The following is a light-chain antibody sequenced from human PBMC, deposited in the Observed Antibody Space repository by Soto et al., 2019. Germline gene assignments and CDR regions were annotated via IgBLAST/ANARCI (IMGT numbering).Light chain of an antibody. J-gene: IGLJ3*02. Sequence: QSVVTQPPSASGTPGQRVIISCSGSSSNIGSHVVNWYQQLPGTAPKLLMYNNDQRPSGVPTRFSGSRSGTSASLAISGLQSEDEAEYYCATWDASLHVWVFGGGTKVTVL. CDR1: SSNIGSHV. CDR3: ATWDASLHVWV. CDR2: NND. V-gene: IGLV1-44*01.